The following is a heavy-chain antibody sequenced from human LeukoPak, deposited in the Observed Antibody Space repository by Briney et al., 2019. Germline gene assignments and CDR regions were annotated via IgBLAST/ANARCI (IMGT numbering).Heavy chain of an antibody. CDR2: ISSSSSYI. D-gene: IGHD5-18*01. V-gene: IGHV3-21*01. CDR3: ARGESGGTAMVDY. CDR1: GFTFSSYS. Sequence: GGSLRLSCAASGFTFSSYSMNWVRQAPGKGLEWVSSISSSSSYIYYADSVKGRFTISRDNAKNSLYLQMNSLRAEDTAVYYCARGESGGTAMVDYWGQGTLVTVSS. J-gene: IGHJ4*02.